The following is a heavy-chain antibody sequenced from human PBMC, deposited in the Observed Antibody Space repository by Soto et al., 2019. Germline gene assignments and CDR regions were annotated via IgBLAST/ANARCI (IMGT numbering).Heavy chain of an antibody. Sequence: ASVKVSCKASGYTFTSYGISWVRQAPGQGLEWMGWISAYNGNTNYAQKLQGRVTMTTDTSTSTAYMELRSLRSDDTAVYYCARVGLARFNGDYGGIDYWGQGTLVTVSS. V-gene: IGHV1-18*01. D-gene: IGHD4-17*01. CDR1: GYTFTSYG. CDR3: ARVGLARFNGDYGGIDY. CDR2: ISAYNGNT. J-gene: IGHJ4*02.